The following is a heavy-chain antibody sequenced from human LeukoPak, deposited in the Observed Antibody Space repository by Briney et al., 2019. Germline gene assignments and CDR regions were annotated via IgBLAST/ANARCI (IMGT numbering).Heavy chain of an antibody. Sequence: GGSLRLSCTASGFTFSAYWMTWVRQAPGKGLEFVANIKGDGSQKEYVDSVKGRFTISRDNAKNSLYLQMISLRAEDTAVYYCARWRGAQSEFEYWGQGTPVTVSS. D-gene: IGHD3-3*01. CDR3: ARWRGAQSEFEY. CDR1: GFTFSAYW. CDR2: IKGDGSQK. V-gene: IGHV3-7*01. J-gene: IGHJ4*02.